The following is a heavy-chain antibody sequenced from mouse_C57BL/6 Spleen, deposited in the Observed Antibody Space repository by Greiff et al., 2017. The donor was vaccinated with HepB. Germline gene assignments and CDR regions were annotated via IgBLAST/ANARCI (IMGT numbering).Heavy chain of an antibody. V-gene: IGHV1-53*01. J-gene: IGHJ2*01. CDR2: INPSNGGT. CDR3: ARRDGNYEYYFDY. CDR1: GYTFTSYW. D-gene: IGHD2-1*01. Sequence: VQLQESGTELVKPGASVKLSCKASGYTFTSYWMHWVKQRPGQGLEWIGNINPSNGGTNYNEKFKSKATLTVDKSSSTAYMQLSSLTSEDSAVYYCARRDGNYEYYFDYWGQGTTLTVSS.